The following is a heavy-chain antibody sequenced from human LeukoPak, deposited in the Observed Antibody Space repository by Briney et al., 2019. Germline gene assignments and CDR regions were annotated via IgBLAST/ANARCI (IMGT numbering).Heavy chain of an antibody. J-gene: IGHJ4*02. V-gene: IGHV3-15*01. Sequence: PGGSLRLSCAASGFTLTNAWMHWVRQAPGKGLERVGRIKSKTDGGTTDCAAPVKGRFAISRDDSNNTLSLQMNSLKTEDTAVYYCTTAQWLGAHWGQGTLVSVSS. CDR3: TTAQWLGAH. CDR1: GFTLTNAW. D-gene: IGHD6-19*01. CDR2: IKSKTDGGTT.